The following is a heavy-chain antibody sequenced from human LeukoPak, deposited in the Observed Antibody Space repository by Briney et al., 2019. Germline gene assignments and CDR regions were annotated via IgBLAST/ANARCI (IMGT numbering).Heavy chain of an antibody. Sequence: SETLSLTCAVYGGSFSGYYWSWIRQPPGKGLEWIGEINHSGSTNYNPSLKSRATIPVDTSKNQLSLKLNSVTAADTAVYYCARGPYSSGWYPVGYFQHWGQGTLVTVSS. CDR1: GGSFSGYY. CDR2: INHSGST. CDR3: ARGPYSSGWYPVGYFQH. J-gene: IGHJ1*01. D-gene: IGHD6-19*01. V-gene: IGHV4-34*01.